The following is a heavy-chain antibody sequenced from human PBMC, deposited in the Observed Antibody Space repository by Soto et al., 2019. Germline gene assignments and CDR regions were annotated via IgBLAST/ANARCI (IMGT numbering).Heavy chain of an antibody. D-gene: IGHD3-22*01. Sequence: QVQLVESGGGVVQPGRSLRLSCAAPGITFSNYGTHWVRQAPGKGLEWVAVIWYDGRDKYYADSVKGRFTISRDKSKNTLYLQMNSLTADDTAVYYCVSGYGYFDNWGPGTLVTVSS. CDR3: VSGYGYFDN. CDR1: GITFSNYG. J-gene: IGHJ4*02. V-gene: IGHV3-33*01. CDR2: IWYDGRDK.